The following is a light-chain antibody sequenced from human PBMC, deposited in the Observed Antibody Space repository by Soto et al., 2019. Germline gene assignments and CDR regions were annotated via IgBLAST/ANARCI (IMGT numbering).Light chain of an antibody. CDR1: QSINSY. V-gene: IGKV1-39*01. CDR2: AAS. J-gene: IGKJ5*01. CDR3: QQSNSTPPP. Sequence: DIQMTQSPSSLSASVGDRVTITCRASQSINSYLNWYQNKPGKAPKLLISAASSLHSGVPSRLSGSGSGTDFPLTFNSPQPENFATFYCQQSNSTPPPFGQGTRLEIK.